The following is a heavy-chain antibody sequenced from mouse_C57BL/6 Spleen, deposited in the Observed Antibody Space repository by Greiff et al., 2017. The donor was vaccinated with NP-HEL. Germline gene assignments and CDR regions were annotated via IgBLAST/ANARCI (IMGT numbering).Heavy chain of an antibody. J-gene: IGHJ3*01. D-gene: IGHD2-3*01. CDR1: GYAFSSYW. CDR3: ARSSYDGYLTY. V-gene: IGHV1-80*01. CDR2: IYPGDGDT. Sequence: QVHVKQSGAELVKPGASVKISCKASGYAFSSYWMNWVKQRPGKGLEWIGQIYPGDGDTNYNGKFKGKATLTADKSSSTAYMQLSSLTSEDSAVYFCARSSYDGYLTYWGQGTLVTVSA.